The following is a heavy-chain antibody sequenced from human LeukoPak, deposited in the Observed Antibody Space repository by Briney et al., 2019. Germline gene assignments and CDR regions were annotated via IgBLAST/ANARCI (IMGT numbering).Heavy chain of an antibody. V-gene: IGHV1-69*13. D-gene: IGHD3-10*01. CDR3: ASGRLWFGELMANWFDP. CDR1: GGTFSSYA. Sequence: GASVKVSCKASGGTFSSYAISWVRQAPGQGLEWMGGIIPIFGTANYAQKFQGRVTITADESTSTAYMELSSLRSEDTAVYYCASGRLWFGELMANWFDPWGQGTLVTVSS. J-gene: IGHJ5*02. CDR2: IIPIFGTA.